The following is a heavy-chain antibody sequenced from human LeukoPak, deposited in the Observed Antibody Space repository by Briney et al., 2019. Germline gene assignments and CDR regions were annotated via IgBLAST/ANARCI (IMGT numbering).Heavy chain of an antibody. J-gene: IGHJ6*02. CDR1: GYTFTGYY. V-gene: IGHV1-18*04. CDR2: ISAYNGNT. CDR3: ARVEGYCSSTSCYYYYGMDV. Sequence: ASVKVSCKASGYTFTGYYMHWVRQAPGQGLEWMGWISAYNGNTNYAQKLQGRVTMTTDTSTSTAYMELRSLRSDDTAVYYCARVEGYCSSTSCYYYYGMDVWGQGTTVTVSS. D-gene: IGHD2-2*01.